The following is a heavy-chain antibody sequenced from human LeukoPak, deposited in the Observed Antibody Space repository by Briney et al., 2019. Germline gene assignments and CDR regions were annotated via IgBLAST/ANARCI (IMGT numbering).Heavy chain of an antibody. D-gene: IGHD3-10*01. CDR1: GFTFSSYA. CDR2: MWYDESNE. V-gene: IGHV3-33*08. CDR3: ARDPYYGSGKYYHGMDL. Sequence: GGSLRLSCAASGFTFSSYAMTWVRQASGKELEWVAVMWYDESNEYSGDSVKGRFTISRDKSKNTLYLQMNSLRAEDTAVYYCARDPYYGSGKYYHGMDLWGQGTTVTVSS. J-gene: IGHJ6*02.